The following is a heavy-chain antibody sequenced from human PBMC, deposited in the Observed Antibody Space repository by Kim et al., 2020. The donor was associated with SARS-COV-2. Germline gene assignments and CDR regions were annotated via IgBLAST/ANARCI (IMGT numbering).Heavy chain of an antibody. V-gene: IGHV3-48*03. CDR3: ARALVRAAFDI. CDR1: GFTFSNYE. J-gene: IGHJ3*02. CDR2: IDRSGNRK. D-gene: IGHD6-13*01. Sequence: GGSLRLSCVGSGFTFSNYEMNWVRQAPGKGLEWVSFIDRSGNRKYYTDSVKGRFTIARDNAKKSVSLEMKNLRVDYMAIYYCARALVRAAFDIWGQGTVVTVSS.